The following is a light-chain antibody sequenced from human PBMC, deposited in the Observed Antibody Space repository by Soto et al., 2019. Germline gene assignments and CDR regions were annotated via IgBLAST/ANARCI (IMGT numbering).Light chain of an antibody. CDR3: SSYTSSCTLV. CDR1: SSDVGGYNY. V-gene: IGLV2-14*01. Sequence: QSALTQPASVSGSPGQSITISCTGTSSDVGGYNYVSWYQQHPGKAPKLMIYEVSNRPSGVSNRFSGSKSGNTASLTISGLQAEDEADYYCSSYTSSCTLVFGGGTQLTVL. CDR2: EVS. J-gene: IGLJ3*02.